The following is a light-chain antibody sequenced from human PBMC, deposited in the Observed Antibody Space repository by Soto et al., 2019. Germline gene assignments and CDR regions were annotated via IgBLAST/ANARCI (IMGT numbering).Light chain of an antibody. V-gene: IGLV2-14*01. CDR2: EVT. CDR3: RSYSRSGTLFV. Sequence: QSALTQPASVSGSPGQSITVSCTGTSSDVGGHNYVSWFQQHPGQAPKLLIYEVTTRPSGVSTRFSGSKSGNTASLTISGLQAEDEADYHCRSYSRSGTLFVFGTGTKVTVL. J-gene: IGLJ1*01. CDR1: SSDVGGHNY.